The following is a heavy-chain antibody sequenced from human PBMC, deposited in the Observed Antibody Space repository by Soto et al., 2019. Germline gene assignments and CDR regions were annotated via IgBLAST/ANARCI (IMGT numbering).Heavy chain of an antibody. Sequence: EVQVVESGGDLVQPGGSLTLSCVVSGSTIDDYAMHWVRQVPGKGLEWVSGIFWVGGGTGYADSVKGRFTISRDRARSSLSLQMSSLRIEDTAVYYCGKDLSRGGLESSGQGTRVTVSS. CDR1: GSTIDDYA. J-gene: IGHJ4*02. CDR2: IFWVGGGT. CDR3: GKDLSRGGLES. D-gene: IGHD3-16*01. V-gene: IGHV3-9*01.